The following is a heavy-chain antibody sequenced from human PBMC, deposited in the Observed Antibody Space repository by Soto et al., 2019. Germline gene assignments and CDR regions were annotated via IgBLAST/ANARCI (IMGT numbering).Heavy chain of an antibody. CDR2: IIPIFGTA. CDR1: GGTFSSYA. D-gene: IGHD3-3*01. V-gene: IGHV1-69*13. Sequence: SVKVSCKASGGTFSSYAISWVRQAPGQGLEWMGGIIPIFGTANYAQKFQGRVTITADESTSTAYMELSSLGSDDTAVYYCARDKNPAHNSEFWYWGQGTLVTVSS. CDR3: ARDKNPAHNSEFWY. J-gene: IGHJ4*02.